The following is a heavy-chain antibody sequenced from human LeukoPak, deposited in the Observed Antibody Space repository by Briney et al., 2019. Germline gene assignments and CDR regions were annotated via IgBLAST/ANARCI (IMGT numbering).Heavy chain of an antibody. V-gene: IGHV3-30*04. CDR1: GFTFSTYT. D-gene: IGHD3-22*01. CDR2: ISYDGSNK. J-gene: IGHJ4*02. Sequence: PGRSLRLSCAASGFTFSTYTIHWVRQAPGKGLEWVAVISYDGSNKYYADSVKGRFTISRDNSKNTLHLQMNSLRAEDTAVYYCARGMQLSTGYYDSSGYDYWGQGTLVTVSS. CDR3: ARGMQLSTGYYDSSGYDY.